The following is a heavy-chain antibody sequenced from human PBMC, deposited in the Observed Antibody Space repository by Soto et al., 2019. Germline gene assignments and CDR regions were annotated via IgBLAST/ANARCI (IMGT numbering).Heavy chain of an antibody. CDR3: TSGGRSGSRWYYCGMDV. CDR2: VKSEANGGAA. V-gene: IGHV3-15*07. J-gene: IGHJ6*02. CDR1: DFAFTSAW. Sequence: GGSLRLSCAVSDFAFTSAWMHWVRQAPGRGLEWVGRVKSEANGGAADYAAPVKGRFTISRDDSRNTLYLQMNSLKTEDTAVYYCTSGGRSGSRWYYCGMDVWGQGTTVTAP. D-gene: IGHD3-3*01.